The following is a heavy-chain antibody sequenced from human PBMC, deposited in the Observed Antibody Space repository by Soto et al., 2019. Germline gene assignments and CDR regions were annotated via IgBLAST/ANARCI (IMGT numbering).Heavy chain of an antibody. CDR1: GYSFTDYH. J-gene: IGHJ6*02. CDR3: ARGDSTDCSNGVCSFFYNHDMDV. CDR2: INPKSGGT. V-gene: IGHV1-2*04. Sequence: QVQLVQSGAEVKKPGASVKVSCKASGYSFTDYHIHWVRQAPGQGPEWLGRINPKSGGTSTAQKFQGWVPMTTDTSISTASMELTRLTSDDTAVYYCARGDSTDCSNGVCSFFYNHDMDVWGQGTTVTVSS. D-gene: IGHD2-8*01.